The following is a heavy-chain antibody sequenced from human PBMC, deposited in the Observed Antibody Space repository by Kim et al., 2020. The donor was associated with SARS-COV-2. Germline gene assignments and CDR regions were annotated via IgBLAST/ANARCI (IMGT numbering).Heavy chain of an antibody. Sequence: GGSLRLSCAASGFTFSSYAMSWVRQAPGKGLEWVSAISGSGGSTYYADSVKGRFTISRDNSKNTLYLQMNSLRAEDTAVYYCAKEWWDGEYYYGSGSYDYWGQGTLVTVSS. V-gene: IGHV3-23*01. J-gene: IGHJ4*02. CDR3: AKEWWDGEYYYGSGSYDY. CDR1: GFTFSSYA. CDR2: ISGSGGST. D-gene: IGHD3-10*01.